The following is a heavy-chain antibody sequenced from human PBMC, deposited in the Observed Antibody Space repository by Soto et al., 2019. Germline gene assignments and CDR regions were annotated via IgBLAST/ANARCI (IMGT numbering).Heavy chain of an antibody. CDR3: ARGVIH. V-gene: IGHV4-31*03. CDR2: TYYSGST. Sequence: QVQLQESGPGLVKPSQTLSLTCTVSVGPIARVGTYWAGTPQHPGKGLEWIGYTYYSGSTYYNPSLKSRVTISVDTSKNQFSLKLSSVTAADTAVYYCARGVIHWGQGTLVTVSS. J-gene: IGHJ4*02. D-gene: IGHD2-21*01. CDR1: VGPIARVGTY.